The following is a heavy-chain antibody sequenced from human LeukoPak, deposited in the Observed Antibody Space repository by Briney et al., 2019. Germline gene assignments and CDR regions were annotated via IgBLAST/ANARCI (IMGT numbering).Heavy chain of an antibody. CDR2: INPSGGST. V-gene: IGHV1-46*01. CDR3: ARDGYSSGWSSAEYFQH. Sequence: ASVKVSCKASGYTFTSYYMHWVRQAPGQGLEWMGIINPSGGSTSYAQKFQGRVTMTRDTSTSTVYMELSSLRSEDTAVCYCARDGYSSGWSSAEYFQHWGQGTLVTVSS. D-gene: IGHD6-19*01. CDR1: GYTFTSYY. J-gene: IGHJ1*01.